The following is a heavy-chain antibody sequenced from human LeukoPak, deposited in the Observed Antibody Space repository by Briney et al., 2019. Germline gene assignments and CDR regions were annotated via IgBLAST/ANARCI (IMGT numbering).Heavy chain of an antibody. J-gene: IGHJ4*02. CDR2: IYHSGST. D-gene: IGHD3-10*01. CDR1: GYSISSGYY. CDR3: ARATYCYGSGSYYFDY. Sequence: SETLSLTCTVSGYSISSGYYWGWIRQPPGKGLEWIGSIYHSGSTYYNPSLKSRVTISVDTSKNQFSLKLGSVTAADTAVYYCARATYCYGSGSYYFDYWGQGTLVTVSS. V-gene: IGHV4-38-2*02.